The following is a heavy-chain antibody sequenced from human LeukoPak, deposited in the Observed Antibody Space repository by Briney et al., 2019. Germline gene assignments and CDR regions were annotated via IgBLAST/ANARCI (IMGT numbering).Heavy chain of an antibody. CDR2: IYSGGST. CDR3: ARSAAGSEYYFDY. D-gene: IGHD6-13*01. CDR1: GFTVSSNY. J-gene: IGHJ4*02. V-gene: IGHV3-66*02. Sequence: GGSLRLSCAASGFTVSSNYMSWVRQAPGKGLEWVSVIYSGGSTYYADSVKGRFTIYRDNSKNTLCLQMNNLRAEDTAVYYCARSAAGSEYYFDYWGQGTLVTVSS.